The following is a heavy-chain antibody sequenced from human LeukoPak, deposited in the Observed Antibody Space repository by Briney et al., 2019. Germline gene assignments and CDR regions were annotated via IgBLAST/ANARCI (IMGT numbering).Heavy chain of an antibody. V-gene: IGHV3-30-3*01. J-gene: IGHJ4*02. D-gene: IGHD1-26*01. CDR1: GFTFNSYA. Sequence: PGRSLRLSCAASGFTFNSYAMHWVRQAPGKGLEWVAFISYDGTNKYYAESVKGRFTISRDNSKNTLYVQMNSLRSEDTAVYYCATVAVGATNQLGSGYWGQGTLVTVSS. CDR2: ISYDGTNK. CDR3: ATVAVGATNQLGSGY.